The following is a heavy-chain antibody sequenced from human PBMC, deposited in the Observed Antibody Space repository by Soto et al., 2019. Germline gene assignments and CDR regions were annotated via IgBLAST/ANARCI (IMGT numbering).Heavy chain of an antibody. J-gene: IGHJ1*01. CDR3: AKDDHSSGWYGYFQH. CDR2: INPSGGST. D-gene: IGHD6-19*01. CDR1: GYTFTSYY. Sequence: ASVKVSCKASGYTFTSYYMHWVRQAPGQGLEWMGIINPSGGSTSYAQKFQGRVTMTRDTSTSTVYMELSSLRSEDTAVYYCAKDDHSSGWYGYFQHWGQGTLVTVSS. V-gene: IGHV1-46*01.